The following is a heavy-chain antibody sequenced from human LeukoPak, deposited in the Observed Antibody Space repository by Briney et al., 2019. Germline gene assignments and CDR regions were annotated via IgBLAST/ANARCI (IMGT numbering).Heavy chain of an antibody. Sequence: GGSLRLSCAASGFTFSSYAMSWVRQAPGKGLEWVSAISGSGGSTYYADSVKGRFTISRGNSKNTLYLQMNSLRAEDTAVYYCAKDQGSSSDSAPYYFDYWGQGTLVTVSS. J-gene: IGHJ4*02. CDR1: GFTFSSYA. D-gene: IGHD3-22*01. CDR3: AKDQGSSSDSAPYYFDY. V-gene: IGHV3-23*01. CDR2: ISGSGGST.